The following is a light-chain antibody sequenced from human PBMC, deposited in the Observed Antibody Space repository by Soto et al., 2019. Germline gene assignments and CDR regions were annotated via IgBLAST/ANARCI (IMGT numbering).Light chain of an antibody. CDR1: VLAKEY. CDR2: RDS. J-gene: IGLJ2*01. CDR3: YSAADNNLL. Sequence: SYELTQPSSVSVSPGQTARITCSGDVLAKEYVRWFQQKAGQAPVVVIYRDSQRPSGIPERFSGSSSGTTVTLTISGAQVEDEADYYCYSAADNNLLFGGGTQLTVL. V-gene: IGLV3-27*01.